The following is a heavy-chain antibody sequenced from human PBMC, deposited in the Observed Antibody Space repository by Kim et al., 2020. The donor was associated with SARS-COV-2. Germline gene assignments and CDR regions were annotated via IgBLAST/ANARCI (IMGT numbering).Heavy chain of an antibody. V-gene: IGHV3-23*01. CDR3: ARGMFHGDAS. CDR2: ISRDGSRT. D-gene: IGHD4-17*01. CDR1: GFTFTSFA. J-gene: IGHJ6*04. Sequence: GGSLRLSCATSGFTFTSFAMNWVRQAPGKGLETVSTISRDGSRTNYADSVKGRFTISRDNSENMVYLQMNSLRAEDTAVYYCARGMFHGDASWGKGTTVTVSA.